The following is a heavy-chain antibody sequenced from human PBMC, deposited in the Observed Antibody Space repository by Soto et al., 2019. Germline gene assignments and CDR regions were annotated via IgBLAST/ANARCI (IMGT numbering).Heavy chain of an antibody. V-gene: IGHV3-23*01. CDR2: ISGSGGST. J-gene: IGHJ4*02. Sequence: EVQLLESGGGLVQPGGSLRLSCAASGFTFNNYDMNWVRQSPGKGLEWVSSISGSGGSTYYADSVKGRFTISRDNSKNTLYLQMNSLRAEATAVYYCAKGALGSSSWYDFDYWGQGTLVTVSS. CDR3: AKGALGSSSWYDFDY. CDR1: GFTFNNYD. D-gene: IGHD6-13*01.